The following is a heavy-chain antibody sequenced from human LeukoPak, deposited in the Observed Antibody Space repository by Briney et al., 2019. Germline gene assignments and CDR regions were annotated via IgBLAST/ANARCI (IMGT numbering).Heavy chain of an antibody. CDR2: IYYSGST. CDR3: ASYRYSYYFDY. Sequence: SETLSLTCTVSGGSISSSSYYWGWTRQPPGKGLEWIGSIYYSGSTYYNPSLKSRVTISVDTSKNQFSLKLSSVTAADTAVYYCASYRYSYYFDYWGQGTLVTVSS. J-gene: IGHJ4*02. CDR1: GGSISSSSYY. D-gene: IGHD2-15*01. V-gene: IGHV4-39*01.